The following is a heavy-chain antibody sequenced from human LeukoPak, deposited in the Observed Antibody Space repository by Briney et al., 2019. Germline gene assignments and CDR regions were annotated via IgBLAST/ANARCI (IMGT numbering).Heavy chain of an antibody. CDR3: ARGLGYCSIPDCPARVFCFDY. D-gene: IGHD2-2*01. Sequence: GASVKVSCKVSGYTLTELSMHWVRQAPGKGLEWMGGFDPEDGETIYAQKFQGRVTMTRDTSISTAYMELSSLRSDDTAVYYCARGLGYCSIPDCPARVFCFDYWGQGTLVTVSS. CDR2: FDPEDGET. CDR1: GYTLTELS. V-gene: IGHV1-24*01. J-gene: IGHJ4*01.